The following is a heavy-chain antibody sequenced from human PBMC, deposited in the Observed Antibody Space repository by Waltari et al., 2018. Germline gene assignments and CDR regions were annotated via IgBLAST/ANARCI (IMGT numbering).Heavy chain of an antibody. CDR3: AKGAVAGTNYYYYYMDV. CDR2: ISWNSGSI. J-gene: IGHJ6*03. D-gene: IGHD6-19*01. V-gene: IGHV3-9*01. CDR1: GFTFDAYA. Sequence: EVQLVESGGGLVQPGRSLRLSCAASGFTFDAYALHWVRQAPGTGLEWVSGISWNSGSIGYADSVKGRFTISRDNAKNSLYLQMNSLRAEDTALYYCAKGAVAGTNYYYYYMDVWGKGTTVTVSS.